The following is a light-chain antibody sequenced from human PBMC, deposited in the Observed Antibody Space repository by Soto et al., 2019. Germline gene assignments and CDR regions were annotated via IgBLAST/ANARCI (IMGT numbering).Light chain of an antibody. Sequence: QSALTQPPSVSAGPGQKVTISCSGSSSNIGGNSVSWYQQLPGTAPKLLIYDDNKRPSGIPDRFSGSKSGTSATLGITGFQTGDEADYHCGSWDSSLSAYVFGTGTKVTVL. CDR2: DDN. CDR1: SSNIGGNS. CDR3: GSWDSSLSAYV. J-gene: IGLJ1*01. V-gene: IGLV1-51*01.